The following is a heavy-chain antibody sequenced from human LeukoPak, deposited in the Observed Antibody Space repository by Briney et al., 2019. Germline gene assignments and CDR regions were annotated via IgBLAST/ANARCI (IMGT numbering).Heavy chain of an antibody. D-gene: IGHD6-19*01. CDR2: LSGGSDHI. J-gene: IGHJ4*02. V-gene: IGHV3-21*01. Sequence: GGSLRLSCAASGFTFSSYSMNWVRQAPGKGLEWVSSLSGGSDHIYYADPVKGRFTISRDNAKNSLYLQMNSLRAEDTAVYYCARIGSGWYWDYWGQGTLVTVSS. CDR3: ARIGSGWYWDY. CDR1: GFTFSSYS.